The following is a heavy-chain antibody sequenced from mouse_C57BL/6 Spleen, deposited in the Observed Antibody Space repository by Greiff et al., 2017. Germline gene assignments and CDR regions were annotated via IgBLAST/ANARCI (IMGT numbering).Heavy chain of an antibody. D-gene: IGHD2-3*01. CDR3: AKIYDGYYWYFDV. J-gene: IGHJ1*03. V-gene: IGHV2-2*01. Sequence: QVQLQQSGPGLVQPSQSLSITCTVSGFSLTSYGVHWVRQSPGKGLEWLGVIWSVGSTDYNAAFISRLSISKDNSKSQVFFKMNSLQADDTAIYYCAKIYDGYYWYFDVWGTGTTVTVSS. CDR1: GFSLTSYG. CDR2: IWSVGST.